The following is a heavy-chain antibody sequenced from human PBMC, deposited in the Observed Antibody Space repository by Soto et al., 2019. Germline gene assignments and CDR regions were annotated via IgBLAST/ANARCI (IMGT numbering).Heavy chain of an antibody. CDR1: GFSFSAHG. J-gene: IGHJ4*02. D-gene: IGHD1-1*01. CDR2: ITDGGEE. V-gene: IGHV3-33*05. Sequence: QVQLVESGGGVVRPGTSLRLSCAATGFSFSAHGMHWVRQAPGKGLEWLAVITDGGEEGYADAVRGRFTISRDNARNILYLQMDNLRAEDSALYYCARDDLFVDNGLDHWGQGTLVTVSS. CDR3: ARDDLFVDNGLDH.